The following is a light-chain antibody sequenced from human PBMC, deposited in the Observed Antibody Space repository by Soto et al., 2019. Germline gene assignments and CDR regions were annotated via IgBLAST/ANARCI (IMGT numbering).Light chain of an antibody. CDR1: HSINDW. CDR3: QQYHGFW. Sequence: DIQMTQSPSTLSASVGARVPITCRARHSINDWLAWYQQKPGKAPKLLIYDASSLESGVPSRFSGGGSGTEFSLIINGLQPEDFATYYCQQYHGFWFGQGTKVDIK. J-gene: IGKJ1*01. V-gene: IGKV1-5*01. CDR2: DAS.